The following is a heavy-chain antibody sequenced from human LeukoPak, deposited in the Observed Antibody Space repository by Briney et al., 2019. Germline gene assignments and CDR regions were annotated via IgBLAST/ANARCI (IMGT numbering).Heavy chain of an antibody. J-gene: IGHJ5*02. CDR2: IYTSGST. Sequence: PSETLSLTCTVSGGSISSYYWSWIRQPAGKGLEWIGRIYTSGSTNYNPSLKSRVTMSVDTSKDQFSLKLSSVTAADTAVYYCARVPISLGWGSNCFDPWGQGTLVTVSS. CDR1: GGSISSYY. D-gene: IGHD2-21*01. CDR3: ARVPISLGWGSNCFDP. V-gene: IGHV4-4*07.